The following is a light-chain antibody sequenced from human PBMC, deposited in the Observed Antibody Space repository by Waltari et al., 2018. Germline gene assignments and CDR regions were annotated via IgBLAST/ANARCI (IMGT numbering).Light chain of an antibody. Sequence: QSALTQPASVSGSPGQSITISCAGTSSDIGSYNFVSWYQQHPGKSPNLIIYDFSNRPSGVSDRFSGSKSGNTASLTISGLQADDEATYYCNSYTTGSSLTVIFGGGTKLTVL. V-gene: IGLV2-14*01. CDR1: SSDIGSYNF. CDR3: NSYTTGSSLTVI. J-gene: IGLJ2*01. CDR2: DFS.